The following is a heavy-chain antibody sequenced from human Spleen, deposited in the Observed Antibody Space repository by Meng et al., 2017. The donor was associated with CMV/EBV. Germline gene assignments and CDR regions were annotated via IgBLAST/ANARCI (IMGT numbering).Heavy chain of an antibody. D-gene: IGHD2-2*01. V-gene: IGHV3-21*01. Sequence: GESLKISCAASGFTFSNYIINWVRQAPGKGLEWVSAITSRSSYMYYADSVKGRFTISRDNAKSSLSLQMHSLRAEDTAVYYCARDSWQCSRTSCYVDYWGQGALVTVSS. CDR1: GFTFSNYI. J-gene: IGHJ4*02. CDR2: ITSRSSYM. CDR3: ARDSWQCSRTSCYVDY.